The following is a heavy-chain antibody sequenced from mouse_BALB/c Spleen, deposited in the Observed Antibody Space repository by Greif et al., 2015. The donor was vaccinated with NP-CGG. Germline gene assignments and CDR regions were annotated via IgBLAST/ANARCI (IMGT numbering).Heavy chain of an antibody. J-gene: IGHJ1*01. Sequence: EVKVVESGGGLVQPGGSRKLSCAASGFTFSDYGMAWVRQAPGKGPEWVAFISNLAYSIYYADTVTSRFTISRENAKNTLHLEMSSLRSEDTAMYYCARDYYGSSYWYFDVWGAGTTVTVSS. CDR1: GFTFSDYG. CDR3: ARDYYGSSYWYFDV. D-gene: IGHD1-1*01. V-gene: IGHV5-15*02. CDR2: ISNLAYSI.